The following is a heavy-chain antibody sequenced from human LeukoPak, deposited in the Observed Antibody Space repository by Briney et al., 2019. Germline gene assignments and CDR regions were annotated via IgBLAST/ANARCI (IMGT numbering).Heavy chain of an antibody. D-gene: IGHD6-13*01. CDR2: ISPYNGNT. CDR3: ARNREFSWPTSFDY. V-gene: IGHV1-18*04. Sequence: ASVKVSCKASGYTFTSYGISWVRQAPGQGLEWIGCISPYNGNTNYAQKLQGRATMTTDTSTSTAYMELRSLRSDDTAVYYCARNREFSWPTSFDYWGQGTLVTVSS. CDR1: GYTFTSYG. J-gene: IGHJ4*02.